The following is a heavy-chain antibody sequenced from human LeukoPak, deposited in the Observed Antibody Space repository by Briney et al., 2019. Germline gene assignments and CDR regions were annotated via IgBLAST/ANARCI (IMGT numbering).Heavy chain of an antibody. J-gene: IGHJ4*02. Sequence: SETLSLTRTVSGGSIGDYYWSWIRQPPGKGLEWIGYLYYSRNTNYSPSLTSRVTISADTSKTQVYLKLRSVTAADTAVYYCVRDLWGAGGTQYWGQGILVTVSS. CDR1: GGSIGDYY. V-gene: IGHV4-59*01. CDR3: VRDLWGAGGTQY. D-gene: IGHD2-15*01. CDR2: LYYSRNT.